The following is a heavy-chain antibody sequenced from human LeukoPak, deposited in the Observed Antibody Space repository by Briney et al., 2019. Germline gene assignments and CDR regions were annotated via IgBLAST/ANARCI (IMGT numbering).Heavy chain of an antibody. D-gene: IGHD2-2*01. Sequence: GGSLRLSCAASGFTFSSYAMSWVRQAPGKGLEWVSVIYSGGSTYYADSVKGRFTISRDNSKNTLYLQMNSLRAEDTAVYYRARAVVVPAAIRYWGQGTLVTVSS. CDR3: ARAVVVPAAIRY. CDR1: GFTFSSYA. CDR2: IYSGGST. V-gene: IGHV3-66*01. J-gene: IGHJ4*02.